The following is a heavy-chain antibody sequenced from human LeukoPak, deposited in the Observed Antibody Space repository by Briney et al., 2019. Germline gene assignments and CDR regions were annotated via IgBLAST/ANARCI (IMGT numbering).Heavy chain of an antibody. D-gene: IGHD5-18*01. CDR2: IYCSGST. CDR1: GGSISSGGYY. Sequence: SETLSLTCTVSGGSISSGGYYWSWIRQHPGKGLEWIGYIYCSGSTYYNPSLKSRVTISVDTSKNQFSLKLSSVTAADTAVYYCARDQGTAMGRGVDYWGQGTLVTVSS. CDR3: ARDQGTAMGRGVDY. J-gene: IGHJ4*02. V-gene: IGHV4-31*03.